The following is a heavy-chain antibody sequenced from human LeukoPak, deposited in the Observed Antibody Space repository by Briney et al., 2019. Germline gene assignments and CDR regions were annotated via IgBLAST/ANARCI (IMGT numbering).Heavy chain of an antibody. V-gene: IGHV4-59*13. D-gene: IGHD3-10*01. Sequence: SETLSLTCTVSGGSISTYYWSCIRQPPGKGLEWIEYIYYSGSTNYNPSLKSRVTISVDTSKNQFSLKLSSVTTADTAVYYCARGGSESYRNYYYMDVWGKGTTVTVSS. CDR1: GGSISTYY. CDR3: ARGGSESYRNYYYMDV. CDR2: IYYSGST. J-gene: IGHJ6*03.